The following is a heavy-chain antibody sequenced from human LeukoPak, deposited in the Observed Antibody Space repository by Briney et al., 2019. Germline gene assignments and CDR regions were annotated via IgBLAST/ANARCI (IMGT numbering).Heavy chain of an antibody. J-gene: IGHJ4*02. D-gene: IGHD6-19*01. Sequence: SVKVSCKASGGTFSSYAISWVRQAPGQGLEWMGRIIPILGIANYAQKSQGRVTITADKSTSTAYMELSSLRSEDTAVYYCARDGIFSSGWYDYWGQGTLVTVSS. V-gene: IGHV1-69*04. CDR1: GGTFSSYA. CDR3: ARDGIFSSGWYDY. CDR2: IIPILGIA.